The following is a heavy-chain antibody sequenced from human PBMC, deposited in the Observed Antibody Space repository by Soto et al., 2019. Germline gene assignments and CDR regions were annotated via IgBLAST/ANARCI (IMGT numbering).Heavy chain of an antibody. CDR2: IIPILGIA. J-gene: IGHJ4*02. V-gene: IGHV1-69*10. D-gene: IGHD3-22*01. CDR3: ARVNDSSCYYYYFDY. Sequence: ASVKVSCKASGGTFSSYAISWVRQAPGKGLEWMGGIIPILGIANYAQKFQGRVTITADKSTSTAYMELSSLRSEDTAVYYCARVNDSSCYYYYFDYWGQGTLVTVSS. CDR1: GGTFSSYA.